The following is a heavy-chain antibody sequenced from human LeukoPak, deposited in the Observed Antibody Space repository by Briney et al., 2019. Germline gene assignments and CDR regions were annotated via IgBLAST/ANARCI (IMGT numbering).Heavy chain of an antibody. V-gene: IGHV1-2*02. CDR1: GYTFTGYY. D-gene: IGHD3-22*01. CDR3: ARGDYYDSSLFDY. J-gene: IGHJ4*02. Sequence: GASVKVSCKASGYTFTGYYMHWVRQAPGQGLEWMGWINPNSGGTNYAQKFQGRVTMTRDTSISTAYMELSRLRSDDTAVYYCARGDYYDSSLFDYWGQGTLVTVSS. CDR2: INPNSGGT.